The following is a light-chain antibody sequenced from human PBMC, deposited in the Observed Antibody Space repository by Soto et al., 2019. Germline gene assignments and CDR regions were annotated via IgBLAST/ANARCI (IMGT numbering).Light chain of an antibody. V-gene: IGKV2-30*02. CDR1: QGLVHSNGNVY. J-gene: IGKJ5*01. CDR2: EVS. Sequence: DIWMTQSPLSLPFTPAEPSSIFWGSGQGLVHSNGNVYLNWFQRRPGHSPRRLIYEVSKRDSGVPDRFSASGSVTDFTLKISRVEAEDVGVYYCMQGTHWPPITFGQGTRLEIK. CDR3: MQGTHWPPIT.